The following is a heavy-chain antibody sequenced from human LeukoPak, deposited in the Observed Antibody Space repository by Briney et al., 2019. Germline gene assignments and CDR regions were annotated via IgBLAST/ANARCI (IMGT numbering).Heavy chain of an antibody. V-gene: IGHV1-69*05. D-gene: IGHD2-15*01. CDR1: GGTFSIYA. J-gene: IGHJ4*02. CDR2: IIPIFGTA. Sequence: SVKVSCXASGGTFSIYAISWVRQARGQGLEWMGRIIPIFGTANYAQKFQGRATITTDESASTAYMELSSLRSEDTAVYYCASVVYCSGGSCYSVLGVFDYWGQGTLVTVSS. CDR3: ASVVYCSGGSCYSVLGVFDY.